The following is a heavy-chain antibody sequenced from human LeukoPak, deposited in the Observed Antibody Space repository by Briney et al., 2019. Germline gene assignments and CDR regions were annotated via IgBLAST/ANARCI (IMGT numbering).Heavy chain of an antibody. V-gene: IGHV4-31*03. J-gene: IGHJ4*02. D-gene: IGHD1-26*01. CDR2: IYYSGST. Sequence: SETLSLTCTVSGGSISSGGYYWSWIRQHPGKGLEWIGYIYYSGSTYYNPSLKSRVTISVDTSKNQFSLKLSSVTAADTAVYYCSRGRCRWGFDFLGQGTLVTVSS. CDR3: SRGRCRWGFDF. CDR1: GGSISSGGYY.